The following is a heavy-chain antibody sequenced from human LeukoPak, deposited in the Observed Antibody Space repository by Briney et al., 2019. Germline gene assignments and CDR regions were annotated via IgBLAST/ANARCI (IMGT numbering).Heavy chain of an antibody. CDR1: GFTFSNYA. J-gene: IGHJ3*02. D-gene: IGHD6-13*01. CDR2: ITGSGGGT. CDR3: ARDVLIAADGVIRLDAFDI. V-gene: IGHV3-23*01. Sequence: GGSLRLSCAASGFTFSNYAMSWVRPAPGKGLEWVSTITGSGGGTYYADSVKGRFTISRDNSKNTLYLQMNSLRAEDTAVYYCARDVLIAADGVIRLDAFDIWGQGTVVTVSS.